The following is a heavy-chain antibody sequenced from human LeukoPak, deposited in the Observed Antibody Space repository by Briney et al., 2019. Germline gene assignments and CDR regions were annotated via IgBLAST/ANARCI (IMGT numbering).Heavy chain of an antibody. J-gene: IGHJ3*02. V-gene: IGHV1-46*01. CDR2: INPSGGST. CDR3: ARDGPVGATTGAFDI. Sequence: GASVKVSCKASGYTFTSYYMHWVRQAPGQGLEWMGIINPSGGSTSYAQKFQGRVTMTRDTSTSTVYMELSSLRSEDTAVYYCARDGPVGATTGAFDIWGQGTMVTVSS. CDR1: GYTFTSYY. D-gene: IGHD1-26*01.